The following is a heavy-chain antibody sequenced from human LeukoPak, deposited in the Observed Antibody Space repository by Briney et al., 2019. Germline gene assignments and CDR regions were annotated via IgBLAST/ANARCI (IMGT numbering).Heavy chain of an antibody. CDR3: AREGYCSGGSCYSTPFDY. V-gene: IGHV4-59*01. D-gene: IGHD2-15*01. CDR2: IYYSGST. Sequence: PSETLSLTCTVSGGSISSYYWSWIRQPPGKGLEWIGYIYYSGSTNYNPSLKSRVTISVDTSRNQFSLKLSSVTAADTAVHYCAREGYCSGGSCYSTPFDYWGQGTLVTVSS. J-gene: IGHJ4*02. CDR1: GGSISSYY.